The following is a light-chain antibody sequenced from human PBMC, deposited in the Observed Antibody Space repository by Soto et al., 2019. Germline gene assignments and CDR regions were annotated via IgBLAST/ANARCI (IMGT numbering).Light chain of an antibody. CDR3: QQYNNWPPWT. Sequence: EIVMTQSPATLSVSPGGRATLSCRASQSVSSNLAWYQQKPSQAPRLLIYGASTRATGIPARFSGSGSGTEFTLTISSLQSEDFAIYYCQQYNNWPPWTFGQGTKVEIK. V-gene: IGKV3-15*01. CDR2: GAS. CDR1: QSVSSN. J-gene: IGKJ1*01.